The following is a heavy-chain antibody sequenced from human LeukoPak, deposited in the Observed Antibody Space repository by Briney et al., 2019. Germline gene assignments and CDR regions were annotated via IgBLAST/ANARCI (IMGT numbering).Heavy chain of an antibody. J-gene: IGHJ4*02. Sequence: GGSLRLSCLTSGFTLSTNAMSWVRQAPGKGLEWISGISGSGARTYYADSVKGRFTISRDDSRNTLYLQMNSLRGDDTAVYYCAKDVGKWESLHFFDYWGEGTLVSVSS. V-gene: IGHV3-23*01. CDR1: GFTLSTNA. D-gene: IGHD1-26*01. CDR3: AKDVGKWESLHFFDY. CDR2: ISGSGART.